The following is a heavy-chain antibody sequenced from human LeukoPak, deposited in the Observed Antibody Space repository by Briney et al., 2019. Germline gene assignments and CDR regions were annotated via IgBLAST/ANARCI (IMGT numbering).Heavy chain of an antibody. CDR2: IGASNGYT. V-gene: IGHV1-18*01. J-gene: IGHJ6*02. CDR3: ARDQPSCSGPSCYTYYYYGMDV. Sequence: GASVKVSCKASGYTFTSYGFSWVRQAPGQELEWLGWIGASNGYTNYAQKVQGRVTLTTDTSTSTAYMELRSLRSDDTAVYYCARDQPSCSGPSCYTYYYYGMDVWGQGTTVTVSS. D-gene: IGHD2-2*02. CDR1: GYTFTSYG.